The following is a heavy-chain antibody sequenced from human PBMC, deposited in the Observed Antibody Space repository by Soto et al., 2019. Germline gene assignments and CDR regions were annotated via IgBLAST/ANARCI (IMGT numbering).Heavy chain of an antibody. J-gene: IGHJ6*02. Sequence: QVQLVQSGAEVKKPGASVKVSCKASGYTFTSYDINWVRQATGQGLEWMGWMNPNSGNTGYAQKFQGRGTMTRNTSISTAYRELSSRRSEDTAVYYCARGLGILTGYLPYYYYGRDVWGQGTTVTVSS. CDR3: ARGLGILTGYLPYYYYGRDV. V-gene: IGHV1-8*01. D-gene: IGHD3-9*01. CDR2: MNPNSGNT. CDR1: GYTFTSYD.